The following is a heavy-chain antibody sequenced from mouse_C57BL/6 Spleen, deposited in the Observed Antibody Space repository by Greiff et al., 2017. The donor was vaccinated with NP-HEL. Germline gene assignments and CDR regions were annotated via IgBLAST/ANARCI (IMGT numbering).Heavy chain of an antibody. D-gene: IGHD2-1*01. Sequence: QVHVKQSGAELARPGASVKMSCKASGYTFTSYTMHWVKQRPGQGLEWIGYINPSSGYTKYNQKFKDKATLTADKSSSTAYMQLSSLTSEDSAVYYCARDGNSPFAYWGQGTLVTVSA. CDR3: ARDGNSPFAY. CDR1: GYTFTSYT. CDR2: INPSSGYT. J-gene: IGHJ3*01. V-gene: IGHV1-4*01.